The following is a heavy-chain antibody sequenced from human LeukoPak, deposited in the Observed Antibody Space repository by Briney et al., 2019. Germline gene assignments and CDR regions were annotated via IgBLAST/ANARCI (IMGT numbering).Heavy chain of an antibody. CDR1: GGSISSISYY. J-gene: IGHJ4*02. D-gene: IGHD4-23*01. V-gene: IGHV4-39*02. CDR2: IYYTGST. CDR3: ARDLEKAVAYFDY. Sequence: PSETLSLTCTISGGSISSISYYWGWIRQPPGKGLEWIGSIYYTGSTYYNPSLKSRVTVSVDTSKNQFSLNLRSVTAADTAVYYCARDLEKAVAYFDYWGQGTLVTVSS.